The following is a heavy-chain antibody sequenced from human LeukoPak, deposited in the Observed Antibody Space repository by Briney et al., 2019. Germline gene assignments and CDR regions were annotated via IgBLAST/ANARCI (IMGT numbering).Heavy chain of an antibody. CDR1: GFTFSSYS. Sequence: GSLRLSCAAFGFTFSSYSMNWVRQAPGKGLEWVSSISSTSSYIYYADSVKGRFTISRDNSKNTLYLQMNSLRAEDTAVYYCASSNYYYDSSGLTFDAFDIWGQGTMVTVSS. V-gene: IGHV3-21*01. CDR2: ISSTSSYI. CDR3: ASSNYYYDSSGLTFDAFDI. J-gene: IGHJ3*02. D-gene: IGHD3-22*01.